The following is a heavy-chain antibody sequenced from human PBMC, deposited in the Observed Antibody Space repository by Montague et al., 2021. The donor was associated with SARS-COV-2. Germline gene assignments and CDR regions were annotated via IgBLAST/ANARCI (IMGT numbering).Heavy chain of an antibody. D-gene: IGHD2-2*01. CDR2: VFYRGNT. CDR3: ARRNYCSSSSCYNGGFDN. CDR1: GGSTGTGYYF. J-gene: IGHJ3*02. V-gene: IGHV4-39*01. Sequence: SETLSLTCTVSGGSTGTGYYFWSWIRQSPGKGLEWLGTVFYRGNTYYNPSLKSRVTISVDTSTNQFSLKLTSVTVAETAIYFCARRNYCSSSSCYNGGFDNWGQGAVVTVSS.